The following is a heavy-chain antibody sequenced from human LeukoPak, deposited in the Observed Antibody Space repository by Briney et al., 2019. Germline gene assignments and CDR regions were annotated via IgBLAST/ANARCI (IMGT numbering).Heavy chain of an antibody. CDR2: VHYSVDT. CDR3: ARLTALGTANDY. J-gene: IGHJ4*02. CDR1: GDSITSTSYY. V-gene: IGHV4-39*01. D-gene: IGHD6-13*01. Sequence: PSETLSLTCTVSGDSITSTSYYWGWLRQPPGQGLEWIGSVHYSVDTYYNPSVKSRVTISIDTSKNQISLKLTSVTAADTAVYYCARLTALGTANDYWGQGTLVTVSS.